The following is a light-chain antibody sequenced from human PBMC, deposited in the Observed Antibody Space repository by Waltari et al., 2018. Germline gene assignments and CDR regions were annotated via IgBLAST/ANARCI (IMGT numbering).Light chain of an antibody. V-gene: IGKV1-9*01. CDR3: HQVNTYPLT. CDR2: AAS. Sequence: DIQLTQSPSFLSASVGDRVTITCRASQGISSYLTWFQQKPGKAPKLLIYAASTLQSGVPSRFSGSGSGTEFTLTISSLQSEDFATYYCHQVNTYPLTFGGGTKVEIK. CDR1: QGISSY. J-gene: IGKJ4*01.